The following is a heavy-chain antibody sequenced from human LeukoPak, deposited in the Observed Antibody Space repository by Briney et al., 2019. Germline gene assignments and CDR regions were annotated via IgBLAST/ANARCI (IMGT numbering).Heavy chain of an antibody. D-gene: IGHD3-16*02. V-gene: IGHV3-7*04. Sequence: AGGSLRLSCAASGFTFDTYWMSWVRQAPGKGLEWVANIKQDGSEKDYVDSVKGRFTISRDNARNSLYLQMNSLRAEDTGVYYCARGDSQSKYRPFDSWGQGSLVIVSA. CDR1: GFTFDTYW. J-gene: IGHJ4*02. CDR3: ARGDSQSKYRPFDS. CDR2: IKQDGSEK.